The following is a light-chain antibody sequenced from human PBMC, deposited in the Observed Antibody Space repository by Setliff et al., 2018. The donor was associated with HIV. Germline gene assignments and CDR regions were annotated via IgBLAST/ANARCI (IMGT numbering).Light chain of an antibody. CDR1: QNVLYSSNKKHY. V-gene: IGKV4-1*01. CDR3: QQYYGFPLT. Sequence: DIVMTQSPDSLAVSLGERATINCKSSQNVLYSSNKKHYLAWYQQKPGQPPKLLFYWASTRESGVPDRFSGSGSGTDFTLTISSLQAEDVAVYYCQQYYGFPLTFGPGTKVDIK. CDR2: WAS. J-gene: IGKJ3*01.